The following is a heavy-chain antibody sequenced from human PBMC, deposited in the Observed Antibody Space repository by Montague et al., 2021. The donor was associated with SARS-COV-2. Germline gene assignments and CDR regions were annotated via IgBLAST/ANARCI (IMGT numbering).Heavy chain of an antibody. CDR2: MYYTGHT. V-gene: IGHV4-61*01. CDR3: ARSRANVPSRPGFDY. CDR1: GASVASGNFY. J-gene: IGHJ4*02. Sequence: SETLSLTCTVSGASVASGNFYWSWIRQPPGKGLEWIGYMYYTGHTNYXPSLESRVTMPVDPSKNQFSLTLTSVTAADTAVYYCARSRANVPSRPGFDYWGQGARVTVSS. D-gene: IGHD6-6*01.